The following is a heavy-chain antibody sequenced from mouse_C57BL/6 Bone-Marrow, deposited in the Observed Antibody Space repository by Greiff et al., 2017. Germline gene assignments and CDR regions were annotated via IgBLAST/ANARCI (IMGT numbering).Heavy chain of an antibody. Sequence: EVHLVESGGGLVKPGGSLKLSCAASGFTFSSYAMSWVRQTPEKRLEWVATISDGGSYTYYPDNVKGRFTISRDNAKNNLYLQLSHLKSEDTAMYYCARDEGTTIVTTSYYAMDYWGQGTSVTVSS. V-gene: IGHV5-4*01. CDR1: GFTFSSYA. D-gene: IGHD2-5*01. J-gene: IGHJ4*01. CDR2: ISDGGSYT. CDR3: ARDEGTTIVTTSYYAMDY.